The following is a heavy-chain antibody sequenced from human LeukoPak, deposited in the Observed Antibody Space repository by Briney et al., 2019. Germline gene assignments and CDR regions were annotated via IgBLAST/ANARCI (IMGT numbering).Heavy chain of an antibody. CDR2: ISSSGSTI. CDR3: ARLRRDSMVRGADYYYMDV. Sequence: KPGGSLRLSCAASGFTFSDYYMSWIRQAPGKGLEWVSHISSSGSTIYYADSVKGRFTISRDNAKNSLYLQMNSLRAEDTAVYYCARLRRDSMVRGADYYYMDVWGKGTTVTVSS. J-gene: IGHJ6*03. CDR1: GFTFSDYY. V-gene: IGHV3-11*04. D-gene: IGHD3-10*01.